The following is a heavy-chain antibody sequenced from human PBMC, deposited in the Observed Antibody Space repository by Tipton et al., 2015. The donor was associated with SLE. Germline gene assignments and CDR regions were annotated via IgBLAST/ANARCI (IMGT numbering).Heavy chain of an antibody. CDR1: GGSFSGYY. D-gene: IGHD6-19*01. CDR2: INHSGST. J-gene: IGHJ4*02. CDR3: ARGEVAGPFDY. Sequence: LRLSCAVYGGSFSGYYWSWIRQPPGKGLEWIGEINHSGSTNYNPSLKSRVTISVDTSKNQFSLKLSSVTAADTAVYYCARGEVAGPFDYWGQGTLVTVSS. V-gene: IGHV4-34*01.